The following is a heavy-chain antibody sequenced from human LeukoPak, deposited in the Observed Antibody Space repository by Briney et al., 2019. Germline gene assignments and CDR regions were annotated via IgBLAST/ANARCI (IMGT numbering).Heavy chain of an antibody. CDR1: GYTFIHHY. CDR3: VRTSRGPDY. J-gene: IGHJ4*02. D-gene: IGHD3-10*01. CDR2: INPNSDDT. Sequence: ASVKVSCKPSGYTFIHHYIHWVRQAPGQGLEWMGWINPNSDDTNYAENFQGRVTMTRDTSISTVYMELTRLRSDDTAMYYCVRTSRGPDYWGQGTLVTVSS. V-gene: IGHV1-2*02.